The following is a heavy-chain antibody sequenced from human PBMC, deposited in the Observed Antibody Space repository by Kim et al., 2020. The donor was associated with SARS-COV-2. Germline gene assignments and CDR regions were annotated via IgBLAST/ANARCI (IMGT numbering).Heavy chain of an antibody. CDR3: AILYGGYLPL. D-gene: IGHD6-25*01. J-gene: IGHJ4*02. Sequence: GGSLRLSCAASGFVISDNHMAWVRQAPGKGLEWVSVIVSDDGTYYADSVKGGFTISRDNSKNTLYLQMNRLRADDTAVYYCAILYGGYLPLWGQGTLLPVSS. CDR1: GFVISDNH. CDR2: IVSDDGT. V-gene: IGHV3-53*01.